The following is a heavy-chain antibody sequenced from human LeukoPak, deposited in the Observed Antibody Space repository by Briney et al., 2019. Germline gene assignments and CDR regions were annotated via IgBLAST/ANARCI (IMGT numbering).Heavy chain of an antibody. CDR3: ARINGNDDPETIGAFDI. CDR1: GGSFSGYY. CDR2: INHSGST. V-gene: IGHV4-34*01. J-gene: IGHJ3*02. D-gene: IGHD1-20*01. Sequence: SETLSLTCAVYGGSFSGYYWSWIRQPPGKGLEWIGEINHSGSTNYNPSLKSRVTISVDTSKNQFSLKLSSVTAADTAVYYCARINGNDDPETIGAFDIWGQGTMVTVSS.